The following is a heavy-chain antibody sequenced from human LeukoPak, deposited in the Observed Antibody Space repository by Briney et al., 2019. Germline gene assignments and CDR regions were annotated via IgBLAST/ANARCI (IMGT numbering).Heavy chain of an antibody. CDR1: GVTVSSNY. Sequence: GGSLRLSCAAAGVTVSSNYMSWVRQVPGRGLEWVSMLYSDGTTHYLDSVKGRFTISRDNSKDTLYLQMNSLSAEDTAVYYCVKVAVQTQVVPAAIFFDYWGQGTLVTVSS. CDR2: LYSDGTT. D-gene: IGHD2-2*01. J-gene: IGHJ4*02. V-gene: IGHV3-53*01. CDR3: VKVAVQTQVVPAAIFFDY.